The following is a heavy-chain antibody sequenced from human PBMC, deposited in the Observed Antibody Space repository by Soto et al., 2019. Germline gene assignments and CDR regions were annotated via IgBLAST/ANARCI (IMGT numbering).Heavy chain of an antibody. CDR2: ISSSSSTI. J-gene: IGHJ6*02. Sequence: PGGSLRLSCAASGFTFSSYSMNWVRQAPGKGLEWVSYISSSSSTIYYADSVKGRFTISRDNAKNSLYLQMNSLRDEDTALYYCARSGGVGLDYYYYYGMDVWGQGTTVTVSS. CDR3: ARSGGVGLDYYYYYGMDV. V-gene: IGHV3-48*02. CDR1: GFTFSSYS. D-gene: IGHD3-10*01.